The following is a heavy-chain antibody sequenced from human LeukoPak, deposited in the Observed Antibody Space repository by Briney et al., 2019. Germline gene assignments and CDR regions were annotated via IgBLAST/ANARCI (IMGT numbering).Heavy chain of an antibody. CDR3: ARDPSGSPVFDP. CDR2: IKQDGSVK. J-gene: IGHJ5*02. D-gene: IGHD3-10*01. CDR1: GFTFSSYW. V-gene: IGHV3-7*01. Sequence: GGSLRLSCAASGFTFSSYWVNWVRQAPGKGLEWVANIKQDGSVKNYVDSVKGRFTISRDNAKNSLFLQMNSLRAEDTAVYYCARDPSGSPVFDPWGQGTLVTVSP.